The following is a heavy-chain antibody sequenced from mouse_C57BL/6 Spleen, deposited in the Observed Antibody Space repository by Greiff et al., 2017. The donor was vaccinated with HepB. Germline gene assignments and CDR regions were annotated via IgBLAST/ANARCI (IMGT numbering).Heavy chain of an antibody. CDR3: ARSNWVYFDY. D-gene: IGHD4-1*01. J-gene: IGHJ2*01. V-gene: IGHV5-17*01. CDR1: GFTFSDYG. CDR2: ISSGSSTI. Sequence: EVKLEESGGGLVKPGGSLKLSCAASGFTFSDYGMHWVRQAPEKGLEWVAYISSGSSTIYYADTVKGRFTISRDNAKNTLFLQMTSLRSEDTAMYYCARSNWVYFDYWGQGTTLTVSS.